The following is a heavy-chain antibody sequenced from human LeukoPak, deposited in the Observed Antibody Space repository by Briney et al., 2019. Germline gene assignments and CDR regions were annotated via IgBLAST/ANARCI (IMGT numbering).Heavy chain of an antibody. CDR3: ARGSHDYGDYRG. Sequence: ASVKVSCKASGYTFTSYGISWVRQAPGQGLEWMGGIIPIFGTANYAQKFQGRVTITADESTSTAYMELSSLRSEDTAVYYCARGSHDYGDYRGWGQGTLVTVSS. D-gene: IGHD4-17*01. V-gene: IGHV1-69*13. CDR1: GYTFTSYG. J-gene: IGHJ4*02. CDR2: IIPIFGTA.